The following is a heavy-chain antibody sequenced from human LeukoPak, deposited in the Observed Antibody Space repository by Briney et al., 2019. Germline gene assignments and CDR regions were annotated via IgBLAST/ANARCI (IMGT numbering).Heavy chain of an antibody. J-gene: IGHJ4*02. CDR2: ISYDGSNK. CDR3: AKDKAVAGTLYFDY. V-gene: IGHV3-30*18. D-gene: IGHD6-19*01. Sequence: GGSLRLSCAASGFTFSSYGMHWVRQAPGKGLEWVAVISYDGSNKYYADSVKSRFTISRDNSKNTLYLQMNSLRAEDTAVYYCAKDKAVAGTLYFDYWGQGTLVTVSS. CDR1: GFTFSSYG.